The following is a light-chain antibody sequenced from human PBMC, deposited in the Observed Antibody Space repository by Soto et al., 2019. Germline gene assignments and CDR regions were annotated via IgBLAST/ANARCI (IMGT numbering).Light chain of an antibody. Sequence: DIQMTQSPSSVSASVGDRVTITCRASQGVSTWLAWYQQKPGKAPELLIYAASTLQTGVTSRYSGSGFGTDFTLTISSLQSDDFATYYCQQANSFPITFGQGTRLEIK. CDR3: QQANSFPIT. J-gene: IGKJ5*01. CDR2: AAS. CDR1: QGVSTW. V-gene: IGKV1-12*01.